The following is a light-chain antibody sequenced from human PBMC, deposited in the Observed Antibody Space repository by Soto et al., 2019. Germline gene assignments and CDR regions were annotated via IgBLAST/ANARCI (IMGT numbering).Light chain of an antibody. V-gene: IGKV1-27*01. Sequence: DIQMTQSPSSLSASVGDRVTIACRASQGLSNYLAWYQQKPGKVPKLLIYAASTLQSGVPSRFSGSGSGTDFTLTISSLKPEDVATYYCQPYNSAPYTFGQGTKLEIK. CDR1: QGLSNY. J-gene: IGKJ2*01. CDR2: AAS. CDR3: QPYNSAPYT.